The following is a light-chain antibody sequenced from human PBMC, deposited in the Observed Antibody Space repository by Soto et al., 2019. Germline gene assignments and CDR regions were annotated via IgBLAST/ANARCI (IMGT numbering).Light chain of an antibody. CDR3: SSYTSSSTVV. J-gene: IGLJ2*01. V-gene: IGLV2-14*01. CDR1: SSDVGGYKY. CDR2: DVS. Sequence: HSALTQPASVSGSPGQSITISCTGTSSDVGGYKYVSWYQQHPGKAPKLMIYDVSNRPSGVSNRFSGSKSGNTASLTISGLQAEDEADYYCSSYTSSSTVVFGGGTKVTVL.